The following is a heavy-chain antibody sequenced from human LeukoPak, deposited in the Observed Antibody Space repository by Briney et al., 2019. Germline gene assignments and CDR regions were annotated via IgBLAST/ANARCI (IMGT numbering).Heavy chain of an antibody. CDR1: GFTFSSYA. J-gene: IGHJ4*02. Sequence: GGSLRLSCAASGFTFSSYAMSWVRQAPGKGLEWVSAISGSGGSTYYADSVKGRFTISRDNSKNTLYLQMNSLRAEDTAVYYCAKDPRRYDLWSGYYCDYWGQGTLVTVSS. D-gene: IGHD3-3*01. CDR3: AKDPRRYDLWSGYYCDY. CDR2: ISGSGGST. V-gene: IGHV3-23*01.